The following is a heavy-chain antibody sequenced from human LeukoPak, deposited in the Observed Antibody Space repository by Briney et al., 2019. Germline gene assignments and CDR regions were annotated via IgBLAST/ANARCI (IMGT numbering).Heavy chain of an antibody. CDR3: ARGRDSVVVVPAANPSRYYFDY. D-gene: IGHD2-2*01. V-gene: IGHV4-34*01. Sequence: SETLSLTCAVYGESFSGYYWSWIRQPPGKGLEWIGEINHSGSTNYNPSLKSRLTISVDTSKNQFFLRLSSVTAADTAVYYCARGRDSVVVVPAANPSRYYFDYWGQGTLVTVSS. J-gene: IGHJ4*02. CDR1: GESFSGYY. CDR2: INHSGST.